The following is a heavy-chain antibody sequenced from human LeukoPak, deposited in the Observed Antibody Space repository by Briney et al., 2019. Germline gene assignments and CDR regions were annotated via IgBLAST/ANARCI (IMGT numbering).Heavy chain of an antibody. V-gene: IGHV1-24*01. CDR3: ATTLGYCSSTSCHNWFDP. D-gene: IGHD2-2*01. CDR2: FDPEDGET. CDR1: GYTLTELS. Sequence: ASVKVSCKVSGYTLTELSMHWVRQAPGIGLEWMGGFDPEDGETIYVQKFQGRVTMTEDTSTDTAYMELSSPRSEDTAVYYCATTLGYCSSTSCHNWFDPWGQGTLVTVSS. J-gene: IGHJ5*02.